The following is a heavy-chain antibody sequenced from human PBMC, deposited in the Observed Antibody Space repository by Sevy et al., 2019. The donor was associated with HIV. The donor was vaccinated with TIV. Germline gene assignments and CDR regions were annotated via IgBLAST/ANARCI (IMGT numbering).Heavy chain of an antibody. V-gene: IGHV4-31*03. J-gene: IGHJ5*02. Sequence: TLSLTCTVSGGSISSGGYYWSWIRQHPGKGLEWIGYIYYSGSTYYNPSLKSRVTISVDTSKNQFSLKLSSVTAADTAVYYCARGDYDYVWGSSPPFFDPWGQGTLVTV. CDR1: GGSISSGGYY. D-gene: IGHD3-16*01. CDR2: IYYSGST. CDR3: ARGDYDYVWGSSPPFFDP.